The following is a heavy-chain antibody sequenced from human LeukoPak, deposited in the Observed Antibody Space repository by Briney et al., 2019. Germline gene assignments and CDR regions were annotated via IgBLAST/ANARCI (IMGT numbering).Heavy chain of an antibody. CDR3: ARWTTAGLYYFDN. D-gene: IGHD6-13*01. J-gene: IGHJ4*02. CDR1: GGSISSYY. V-gene: IGHV4-59*08. CDR2: IYYSGST. Sequence: SETLSLTCTVSGGSISSYYWSWIRQPPGKGLEWIGYIYYSGSTNYNPSLKSRVTISIDTSKNQFSLRLSSVTAADTAVYYCARWTTAGLYYFDNWGQGTLVTVSS.